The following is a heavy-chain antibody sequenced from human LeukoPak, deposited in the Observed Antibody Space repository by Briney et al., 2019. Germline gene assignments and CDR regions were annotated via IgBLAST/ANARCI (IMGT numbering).Heavy chain of an antibody. J-gene: IGHJ5*02. CDR1: GGTFSSYA. CDR3: ARALNWFDP. Sequence: GASVKVSCKASGGTFSSYAISWVRQAPGQGLEWMGRIIPILGIANYAQKCQGRVTITADKSTSTAYMELSSLRSEDTAVYYCARALNWFDPWGQGTLVTVSS. V-gene: IGHV1-69*04. CDR2: IIPILGIA.